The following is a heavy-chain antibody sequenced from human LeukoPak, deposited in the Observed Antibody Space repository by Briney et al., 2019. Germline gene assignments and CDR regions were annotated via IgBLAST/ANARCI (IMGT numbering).Heavy chain of an antibody. CDR3: AYTYDFWTVSIES. D-gene: IGHD3/OR15-3a*01. CDR2: MYYTGST. Sequence: PSETLSLTCTVSGGSISSSSYYWGWIRQSPGKRLEWIGYMYYTGSTCYNPSLNGRVTMSLDTSKNQFSLKLTSVTAADTATYYCAYTYDFWTVSIESWGQGTPVTVSS. V-gene: IGHV4-61*05. CDR1: GGSISSSSYY. J-gene: IGHJ4*02.